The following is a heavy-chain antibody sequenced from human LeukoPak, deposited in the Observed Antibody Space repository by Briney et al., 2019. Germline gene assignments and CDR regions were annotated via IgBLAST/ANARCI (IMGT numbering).Heavy chain of an antibody. D-gene: IGHD2-2*01. CDR1: GFTFSSYG. Sequence: GGSLRLSCAASGFTFSSYGMHWVRQAPGKGLEWVAFIRYDGSNKYYADSVKGRFTISRDNSKNTLYLQMNSLRAEDTAVYYCAKDSDIVVVPAAQSYFDYWGQGTLVTVSS. CDR3: AKDSDIVVVPAAQSYFDY. V-gene: IGHV3-30*02. J-gene: IGHJ4*02. CDR2: IRYDGSNK.